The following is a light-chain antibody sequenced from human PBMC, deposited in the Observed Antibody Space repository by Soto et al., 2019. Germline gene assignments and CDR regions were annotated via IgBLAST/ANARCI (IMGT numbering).Light chain of an antibody. V-gene: IGKV1-9*01. CDR2: AAS. J-gene: IGKJ3*01. Sequence: DIQLTQSPSFLSASVGDRVTITCRASQGITNYLAWYQQKPGKAPKLLIYAASTLQSGVPSRFSGSGSGTVFPLTINSLQPEVFATYYCQHLNAYPKAFGPGTRVDI. CDR3: QHLNAYPKA. CDR1: QGITNY.